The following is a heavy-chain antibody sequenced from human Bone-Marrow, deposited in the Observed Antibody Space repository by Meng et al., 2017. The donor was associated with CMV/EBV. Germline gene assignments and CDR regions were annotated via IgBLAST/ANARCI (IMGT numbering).Heavy chain of an antibody. V-gene: IGHV3-48*03. J-gene: IGHJ4*02. CDR2: ISSSGSTI. D-gene: IGHD2-2*01. Sequence: GESLKISCAASGFTFSSYEMNWVRQAPGKGLEWVSYISSSGSTIYYADSVKGRFTISRDNAKNSLYLQMNSLRAEDTAVYYCARDGFDCSSTSCSQIPFDYWGQGTLVTVSS. CDR1: GFTFSSYE. CDR3: ARDGFDCSSTSCSQIPFDY.